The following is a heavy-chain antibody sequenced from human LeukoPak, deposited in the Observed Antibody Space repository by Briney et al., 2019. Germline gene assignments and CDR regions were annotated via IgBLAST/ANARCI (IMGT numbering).Heavy chain of an antibody. J-gene: IGHJ4*02. Sequence: RASVKVSCKASGYTFTSCGISWVRQAPGQGLEWMGWISAYNGNTNYAQKLQGRVTMTTDTSTGTAYMELRSLRSDDTAVYYCARVVRTNYYDSSGYYYWGQGTLVTVSS. V-gene: IGHV1-18*01. CDR1: GYTFTSCG. D-gene: IGHD3-22*01. CDR2: ISAYNGNT. CDR3: ARVVRTNYYDSSGYYY.